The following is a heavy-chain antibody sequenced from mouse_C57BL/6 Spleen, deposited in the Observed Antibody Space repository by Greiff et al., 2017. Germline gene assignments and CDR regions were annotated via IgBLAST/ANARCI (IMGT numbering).Heavy chain of an antibody. V-gene: IGHV1-50*01. D-gene: IGHD2-5*01. J-gene: IGHJ4*01. Sequence: QVQLKQPGAELVKPGASVKLSCKASGYTFTSYWMQWVKQRPGQGLEWIGEIDPSDSYTNYNQKFKGKATLTVDTSSSTAYMQLSSLTSEDSAVYYCARFPYSNPYDYAMDYWGQGTSVTVSS. CDR3: ARFPYSNPYDYAMDY. CDR2: IDPSDSYT. CDR1: GYTFTSYW.